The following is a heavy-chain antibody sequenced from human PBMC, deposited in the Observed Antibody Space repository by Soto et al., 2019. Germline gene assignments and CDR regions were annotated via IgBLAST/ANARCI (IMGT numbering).Heavy chain of an antibody. CDR1: GGSISSGGYS. Sequence: PSETLSLTCAVSGGSISSGGYSWSWIRQPPGKGLEWIGYIYHSGSTNYNPSLKSRVTISVDRSKNQFSLKLSAVTAADTAVYYCARVRMVRAERRWFDPWGQGTLVTVSS. J-gene: IGHJ5*02. CDR3: ARVRMVRAERRWFDP. D-gene: IGHD3-10*01. V-gene: IGHV4-30-2*01. CDR2: IYHSGST.